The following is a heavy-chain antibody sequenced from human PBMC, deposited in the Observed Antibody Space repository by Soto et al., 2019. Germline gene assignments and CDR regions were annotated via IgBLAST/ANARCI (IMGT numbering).Heavy chain of an antibody. V-gene: IGHV1-46*01. J-gene: IGHJ6*02. CDR1: GYTFTSFY. Sequence: QVQLVQSGAEVKKPGASVKVSCKASGYTFTSFYMHWVRQAPGQGLEWMGIIDPSGTTTDYAQKCQGRVTMSRDTSTSTYYVELSSLTSEDTAVYYCAKPQIGRHYYYGMEVWGQGTAVTVSS. CDR2: IDPSGTTT. CDR3: AKPQIGRHYYYGMEV.